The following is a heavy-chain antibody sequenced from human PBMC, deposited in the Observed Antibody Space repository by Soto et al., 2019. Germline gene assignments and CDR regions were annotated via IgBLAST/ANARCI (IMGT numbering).Heavy chain of an antibody. Sequence: QVQLVQSGAEVQMPGSSVKVSCKASGGTFNSHAISWVRQAPGQGLEWMGGIIPIFATGNYAQKFQGRVTIIADESTSTVYMELSSLRSEDTAVYYCARGGGFGELIYWGQGTLVTVSS. CDR3: ARGGGFGELIY. CDR1: GGTFNSHA. CDR2: IIPIFATG. V-gene: IGHV1-69*01. J-gene: IGHJ4*02. D-gene: IGHD3-10*01.